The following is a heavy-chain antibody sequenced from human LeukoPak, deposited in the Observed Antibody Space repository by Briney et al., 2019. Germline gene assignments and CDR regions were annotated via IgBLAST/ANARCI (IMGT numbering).Heavy chain of an antibody. D-gene: IGHD3-10*01. Sequence: SETLSLTCTVSGGSISSGSYYWSWIRQPAGKGLEWIGRIYTSGSTNYNPSLKSRVTISVDTSKNQFSLKLSSVTAADTAVYYCARANYYDSGSKYFDYWGQGTLVTVSS. V-gene: IGHV4-61*02. CDR2: IYTSGST. CDR1: GGSISSGSYY. J-gene: IGHJ4*02. CDR3: ARANYYDSGSKYFDY.